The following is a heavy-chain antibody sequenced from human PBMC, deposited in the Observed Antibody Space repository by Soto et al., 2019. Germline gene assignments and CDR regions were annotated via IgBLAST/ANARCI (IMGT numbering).Heavy chain of an antibody. CDR2: TSYDGRNN. J-gene: IGHJ4*02. CDR1: GFTFRSYV. Sequence: QVQLVESGGGVVQPGTSLRLSCVGSGFTFRSYVIHWVRQAPGKGLEWVALTSYDGRNNFYGDSVKGRFTISRHNSRNTVELQMDSLRFDDTALYYCARWGTTRGLDVWGQGTLVSVSA. D-gene: IGHD3-16*01. CDR3: ARWGTTRGLDV. V-gene: IGHV3-33*05.